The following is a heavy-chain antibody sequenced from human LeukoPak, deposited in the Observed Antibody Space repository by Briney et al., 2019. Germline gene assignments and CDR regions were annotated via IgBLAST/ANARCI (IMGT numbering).Heavy chain of an antibody. V-gene: IGHV6-1*01. J-gene: IGHJ4*02. CDR2: TYYRSKWCN. Sequence: SQTLSLTCVISGDSFSSNSAVWNWIRQSPSRGLEWLGRTYYRSKWCNDYAVSVKSRITIDPDTSKNHFSLQLNSVTPEDTAVYYCARGGSYFDYWGQGTLVTVSS. D-gene: IGHD1-26*01. CDR1: GDSFSSNSAV. CDR3: ARGGSYFDY.